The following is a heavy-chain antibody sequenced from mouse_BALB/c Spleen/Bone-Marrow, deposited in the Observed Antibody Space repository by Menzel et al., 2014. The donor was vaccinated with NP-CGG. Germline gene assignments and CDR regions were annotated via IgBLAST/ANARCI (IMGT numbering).Heavy chain of an antibody. D-gene: IGHD1-1*01. CDR3: ARSGYGSSYDY. J-gene: IGHJ2*01. CDR2: IYPGDGDT. Sequence: VQLQESGAELVRPGSSVKISCKASGYVFSTYWMNWVKQRPGQGLEWIGQIYPGDGDTNYNGKFKGTATLTADKSSSTAYMQLSSLTSEDSAVYFCARSGYGSSYDYWGQGPTLTVSS. CDR1: GYVFSTYW. V-gene: IGHV1-80*01.